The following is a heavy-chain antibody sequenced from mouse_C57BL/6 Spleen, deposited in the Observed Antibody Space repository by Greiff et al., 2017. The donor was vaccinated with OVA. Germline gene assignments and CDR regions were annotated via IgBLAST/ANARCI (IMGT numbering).Heavy chain of an antibody. CDR1: GFTFSDYG. Sequence: EVQVVESGGGLVKPGGSLKLSCAASGFTFSDYGMHWVRQAPEKGLEWVAYISSGSSTIYYADTVKGRFTISRDNAKNTLFLQMTSLRSEDTAMYYCASPPLLYGTSTGYFDVWGTGTTVTVSS. CDR2: ISSGSSTI. D-gene: IGHD1-1*01. CDR3: ASPPLLYGTSTGYFDV. J-gene: IGHJ1*03. V-gene: IGHV5-17*01.